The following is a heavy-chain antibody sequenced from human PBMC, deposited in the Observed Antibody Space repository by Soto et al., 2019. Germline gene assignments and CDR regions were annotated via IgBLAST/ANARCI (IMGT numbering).Heavy chain of an antibody. CDR3: ARVRVRFLEWLGSEG. J-gene: IGHJ4*02. CDR2: IIPIFGTA. Sequence: QVQLVQSADEVKKPGSSVKVSCKASGGTFSSYAISWVRQAPGQGLEWMGGIIPIFGTANYAQKFQGRVTITADASTSTAYMELSSLRSEDTAVYYCARVRVRFLEWLGSEGWGQGTLVTVSS. CDR1: GGTFSSYA. V-gene: IGHV1-69*12. D-gene: IGHD3-3*01.